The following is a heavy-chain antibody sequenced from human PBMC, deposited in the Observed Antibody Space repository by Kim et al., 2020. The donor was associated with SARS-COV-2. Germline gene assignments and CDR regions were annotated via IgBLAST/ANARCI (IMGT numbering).Heavy chain of an antibody. J-gene: IGHJ5*02. CDR3: SCDTEFRGDIGFDP. CDR2: VYYSESA. Sequence: SETLSLTCTVSGGSISSYYYSWIRQPPGTGLELVWFVYYSESANYNSSLTSRGPISVYTSKYQISLTLSSVTAAATDVYYCSCDTEFRGDIGFDPWGQG. CDR1: GGSISSYY. V-gene: IGHV4-59*01. D-gene: IGHD3-16*02.